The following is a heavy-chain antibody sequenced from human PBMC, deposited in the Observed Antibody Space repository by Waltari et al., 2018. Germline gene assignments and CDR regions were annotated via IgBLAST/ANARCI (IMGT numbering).Heavy chain of an antibody. Sequence: QVQLQESGPGLVKPSETLSLTCTVSGYSISSGYYWGWIRQPPGKGREWIGSIYHSGSTYYNPSLKSRVTISVDTSKNQFSLKLSSVTAADTAVYYCAREETYYDFWSGYYTPYYFDYWGQGTLVTVSS. CDR2: IYHSGST. CDR1: GYSISSGYY. CDR3: AREETYYDFWSGYYTPYYFDY. D-gene: IGHD3-3*01. J-gene: IGHJ4*02. V-gene: IGHV4-38-2*02.